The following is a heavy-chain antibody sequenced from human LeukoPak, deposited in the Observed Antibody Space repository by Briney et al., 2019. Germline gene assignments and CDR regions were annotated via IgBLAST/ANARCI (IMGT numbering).Heavy chain of an antibody. CDR2: IYSGGNT. CDR3: ARRAGEYSHPYDY. J-gene: IGHJ4*02. V-gene: IGHV3-53*01. Sequence: PGGSLRLSCTVSGFPVSINSMSWVRQAPGKGVEWVSFIYSGGNTHYSDSVKGRFTISRDNSKNTLYLQMNSLRAEDTAVYYCARRAGEYSHPYDYWGQGTLVTVSS. CDR1: GFPVSINS. D-gene: IGHD4-17*01.